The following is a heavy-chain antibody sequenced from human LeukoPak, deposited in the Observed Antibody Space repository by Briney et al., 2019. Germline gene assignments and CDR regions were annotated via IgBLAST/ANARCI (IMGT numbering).Heavy chain of an antibody. CDR1: GYTFTSYA. CDR3: AREVVEYSSGWYDYDAFDI. J-gene: IGHJ3*02. CDR2: INAGNGNT. V-gene: IGHV1-3*01. D-gene: IGHD6-19*01. Sequence: ASVKVSCKASGYTFTSYAMHWVRQAPGQRLEWMGWINAGNGNTKYSQKFQGRVTITRDTSASTAYMELSSLRSEDTAVYYCAREVVEYSSGWYDYDAFDIWGQGTMATVSS.